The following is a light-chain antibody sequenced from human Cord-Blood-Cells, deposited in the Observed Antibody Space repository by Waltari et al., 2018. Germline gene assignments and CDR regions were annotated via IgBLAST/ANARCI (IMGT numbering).Light chain of an antibody. J-gene: IGKJ4*01. CDR2: GAS. V-gene: IGKV3-20*01. CDR3: QQYGSSPPLT. CDR1: QSVSSSY. Sequence: LSLSPGERATLSCRASQSVSSSYLAWYQQKPGQAPRLLIYGASSRATGIPDRFSGSGSGTDFTLTISRLEPEDFAVYYCQQYGSSPPLTFGGGTKVEIK.